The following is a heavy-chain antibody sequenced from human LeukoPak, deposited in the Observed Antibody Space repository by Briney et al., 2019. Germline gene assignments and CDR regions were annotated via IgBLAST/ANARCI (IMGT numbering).Heavy chain of an antibody. CDR1: GCTFSSFA. D-gene: IGHD6-13*01. CDR2: IIPSCGSS. J-gene: IGHJ5*02. Sequence: SVKVSCKASGCTFSSFAIAWVRQAPGQGLEWMGVIIPSCGSSNYAQKFQGRVTFTGDESTSTVYMELSSLRSEDTAVYYCARYIAAAGTFDWFYPWGQGSLVTVSS. V-gene: IGHV1-69*13. CDR3: ARYIAAAGTFDWFYP.